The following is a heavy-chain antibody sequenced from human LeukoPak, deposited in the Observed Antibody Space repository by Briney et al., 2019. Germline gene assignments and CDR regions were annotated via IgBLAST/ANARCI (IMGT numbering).Heavy chain of an antibody. Sequence: SETLSLTCTVSGGSISSGGYYWSWIRQHPGKGLEWIGYIYYSGSTYYNPSLKSRVTISVDTSKNQFSLTLSSVTAADTAVYYCARGKPPGYCSSTSCSDPWGQGTLVTVSS. CDR2: IYYSGST. J-gene: IGHJ5*02. CDR1: GGSISSGGYY. CDR3: ARGKPPGYCSSTSCSDP. D-gene: IGHD2-2*01. V-gene: IGHV4-31*03.